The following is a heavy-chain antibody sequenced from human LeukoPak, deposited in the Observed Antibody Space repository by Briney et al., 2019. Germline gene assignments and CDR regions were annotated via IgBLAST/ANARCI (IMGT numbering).Heavy chain of an antibody. D-gene: IGHD5-18*01. CDR1: GGTFSSYA. CDR3: ARASPVMYSYGWYFDY. Sequence: SVKVSCKASGGTFSSYAISWVPQAPGQGLEWMGGIIPIFGTANYAQKFQGRVTITTDESTSTAYMELSSLRSEDTAVYYCARASPVMYSYGWYFDYWGQGTLVTVSP. V-gene: IGHV1-69*05. J-gene: IGHJ4*02. CDR2: IIPIFGTA.